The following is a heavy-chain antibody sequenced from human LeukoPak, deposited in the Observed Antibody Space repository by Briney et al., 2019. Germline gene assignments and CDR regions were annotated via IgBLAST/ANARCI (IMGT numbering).Heavy chain of an antibody. J-gene: IGHJ4*02. V-gene: IGHV4-38-2*02. D-gene: IGHD5-12*01. CDR2: IRHSGTT. Sequence: PSETLSLTCTVSGYSISSGYYWGWIRQPPGKGLEWIGTIRHSGTTYYNPSLKSRVTISIDSSKNQFSLKLTSVTAADTAVVYCARDKGGATTFDYWGQGTLVTVSS. CDR1: GYSISSGYY. CDR3: ARDKGGATTFDY.